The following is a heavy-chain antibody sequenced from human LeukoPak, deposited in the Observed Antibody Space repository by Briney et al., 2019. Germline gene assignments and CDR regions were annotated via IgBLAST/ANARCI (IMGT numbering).Heavy chain of an antibody. D-gene: IGHD6-19*01. V-gene: IGHV4-59*01. CDR1: GGSISSYY. J-gene: IGHJ4*02. CDR3: ARDGSSTFEF. CDR2: IYYTGKT. Sequence: SETLXLTCTVSGGSISSYYWTWIRXPPGKGLEWVGYIYYTGKTNYNPSLKSRVTISIDTSRNQFSLKVTSVTAADTAVYYCARDGSSTFEFWGQGALVTVSS.